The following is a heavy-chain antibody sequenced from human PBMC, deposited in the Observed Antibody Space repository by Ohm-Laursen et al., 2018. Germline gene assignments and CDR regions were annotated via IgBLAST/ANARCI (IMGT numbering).Heavy chain of an antibody. J-gene: IGHJ4*02. V-gene: IGHV1-69*06. CDR1: GGTFNNYA. Sequence: SVKVSCKASGGTFNNYAISWVRQAPGQGPEWMGGIIPIFGTANYAQKFQGRVTITADKSTSTAYMELSRLRSDDTAVYYCARVMYYYDSSGPNDYWGQGTLVTVSS. CDR2: IIPIFGTA. CDR3: ARVMYYYDSSGPNDY. D-gene: IGHD3-22*01.